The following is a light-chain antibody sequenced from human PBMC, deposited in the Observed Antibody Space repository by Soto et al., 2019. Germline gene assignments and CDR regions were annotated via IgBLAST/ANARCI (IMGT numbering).Light chain of an antibody. J-gene: IGLJ2*01. CDR3: SSQAGNHVI. CDR2: DVT. V-gene: IGLV2-8*01. Sequence: QSALTQPPSASGSPGQSVTISCTGTSSDVGGSNYVSWYQQHPGKVPKLIIYDVTKRPSGVPDRFSGSKSCNTASLAVSGLQAEDEADYYCSSQAGNHVIFGGGTKLTVL. CDR1: SSDVGGSNY.